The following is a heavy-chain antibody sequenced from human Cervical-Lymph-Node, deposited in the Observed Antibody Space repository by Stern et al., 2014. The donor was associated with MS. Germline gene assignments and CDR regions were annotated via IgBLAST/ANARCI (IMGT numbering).Heavy chain of an antibody. D-gene: IGHD6-13*01. V-gene: IGHV1-69*01. Sequence: VKLVESGAEVTKPGSSVKGSCKASGGTFSKFPSSWVRQATGKGLEWMGGVFPVFGTPTYAQEFRGRVTITADVSTSTVYMELSSLRSDDTAVYYCALSSETSDRWYSLGYDLWGQGTLVTVSS. J-gene: IGHJ5*02. CDR1: GGTFSKFP. CDR3: ALSSETSDRWYSLGYDL. CDR2: VFPVFGTP.